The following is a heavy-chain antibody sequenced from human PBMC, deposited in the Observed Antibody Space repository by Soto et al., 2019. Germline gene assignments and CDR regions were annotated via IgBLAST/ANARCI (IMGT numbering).Heavy chain of an antibody. CDR1: GGSISSGGYS. CDR3: ASRPSGSGFDP. V-gene: IGHV4-30-2*01. CDR2: IYHTGST. Sequence: QLQLQESGSGLVKPSQTLSLTCAVSGGSISSGGYSWSWIRQPPGKGLECIAYIYHTGSTYYNPSLESRVTISVDRSKNQFSLKLSSVTAADTAVYYCASRPSGSGFDPWGQGTLVTVSS. D-gene: IGHD1-26*01. J-gene: IGHJ5*02.